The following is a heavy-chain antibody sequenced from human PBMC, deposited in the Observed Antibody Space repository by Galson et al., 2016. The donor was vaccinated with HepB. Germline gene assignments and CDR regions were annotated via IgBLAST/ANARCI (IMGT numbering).Heavy chain of an antibody. CDR1: GASVSSSSCY. CDR3: ARQAGIYYFDY. V-gene: IGHV4-39*01. J-gene: IGHJ4*02. Sequence: ETLSLTCTVSGASVSSSSCYWGWIRQPPGKNLEWIGSIYSSESTYYNPSLRSRVTISADTSYNDFSLRLTSVSAADTAMYYCARQAGIYYFDYWGQGALVAVSS. CDR2: IYSSEST.